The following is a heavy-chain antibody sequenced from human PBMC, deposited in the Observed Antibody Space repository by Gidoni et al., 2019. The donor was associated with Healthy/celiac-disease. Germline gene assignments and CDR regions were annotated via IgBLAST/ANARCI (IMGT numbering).Heavy chain of an antibody. CDR1: GCSTSSSNW. CDR2: IYHSGST. D-gene: IGHD6-13*01. CDR3: ARSIAAARYNWFDP. V-gene: IGHV4-4*03. Sequence: QVQLQESGPGLVTPPGTLSLPCAVSGCSTSSSNWWSWVRQPPGKGLEWIGEIYHSGSTNSNPSLKSRVTISVDKAKNQVSQKLRSVTAADTAVYYCARSIAAARYNWFDPWGQGTLVTVSS. J-gene: IGHJ5*02.